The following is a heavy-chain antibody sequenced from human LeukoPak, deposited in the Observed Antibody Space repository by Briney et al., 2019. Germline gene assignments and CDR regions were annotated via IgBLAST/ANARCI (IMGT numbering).Heavy chain of an antibody. J-gene: IGHJ4*02. D-gene: IGHD3-3*01. CDR2: ISSSSSTI. Sequence: GGSLRLSCAASGFTFSSYSMNWVRQAPGKGLEWVSYISSSSSTIYYADSVKGRFTISRDNAKNSLYLQMNSLRAEDTAVYYCARDQEYDFWSGYPDYWGQGTLVTVSP. CDR3: ARDQEYDFWSGYPDY. CDR1: GFTFSSYS. V-gene: IGHV3-48*01.